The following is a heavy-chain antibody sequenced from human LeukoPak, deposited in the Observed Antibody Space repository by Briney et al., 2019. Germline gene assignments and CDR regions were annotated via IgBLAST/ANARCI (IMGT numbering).Heavy chain of an antibody. D-gene: IGHD5-24*01. CDR1: GFTFSDYG. CDR3: ARDGPWFDY. CDR2: TRYDGSNK. Sequence: GGSLRLSCVVSGFTFSDYGMHWVRQAPGKGLEWVASTRYDGSNKYYADSVKGRFTISRDNSKNTVYLQVNSLRDEDTAVYYCARDGPWFDYWGQGTLLTVSS. V-gene: IGHV3-30*02. J-gene: IGHJ4*02.